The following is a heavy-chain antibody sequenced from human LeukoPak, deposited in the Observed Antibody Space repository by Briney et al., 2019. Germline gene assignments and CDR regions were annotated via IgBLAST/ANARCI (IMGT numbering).Heavy chain of an antibody. J-gene: IGHJ4*02. Sequence: GGSLRLSCAASGFTFSNSWMHWVRQGPGKGPVWVSRIKSDGSYITYADSVKGRFIIYRDNAENTLYLQMNSLRVDDTAVYYCATGDSGWYNYWGQGTLVTVSA. CDR2: IKSDGSYI. V-gene: IGHV3-74*03. D-gene: IGHD6-19*01. CDR1: GFTFSNSW. CDR3: ATGDSGWYNY.